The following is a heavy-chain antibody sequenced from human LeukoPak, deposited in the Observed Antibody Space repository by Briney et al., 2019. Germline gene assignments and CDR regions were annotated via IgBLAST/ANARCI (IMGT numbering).Heavy chain of an antibody. CDR2: MNPNSGNT. D-gene: IGHD3-9*01. CDR3: ARGRGLRYFDWLSKAYYYYYMDV. J-gene: IGHJ6*03. CDR1: GYTFTGYY. V-gene: IGHV1-8*02. Sequence: ASVKVSCKASGYTFTGYYMHWVRQAPGQGLEWMGWMNPNSGNTGYAQKFQGRVTMTRNTSISTAYMELSTLRSEDTAVYYCARGRGLRYFDWLSKAYYYYYMDVWGKGTTVTISS.